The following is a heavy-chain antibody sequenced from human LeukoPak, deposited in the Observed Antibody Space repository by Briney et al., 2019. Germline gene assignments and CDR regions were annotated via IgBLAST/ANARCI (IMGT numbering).Heavy chain of an antibody. CDR2: INPSGGST. D-gene: IGHD4-17*01. CDR1: GYTFTSYY. V-gene: IGHV1-46*01. CDR3: ARANYGDYDAEYFQH. Sequence: ASVEVSCKASGYTFTSYYMHWVRQAPGQGLEWMGIINPSGGSTSYAQKFQGRVTMTRDTSTSTVYMELSSLRSEDTAVYYCARANYGDYDAEYFQHWGQGTLVTVSS. J-gene: IGHJ1*01.